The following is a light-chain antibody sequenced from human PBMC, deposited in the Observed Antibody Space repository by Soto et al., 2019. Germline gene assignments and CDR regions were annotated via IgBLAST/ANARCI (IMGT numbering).Light chain of an antibody. CDR2: GAS. Sequence: IVLTQSPGTLSLYPGERATLSCRASQSVSSSYLAWYQQKPGQAPRLLIYGASTRATGIPARFSGSGSGTEFTLTISSLHSEDFAVYYCQQYDNWPPITFGQGTRLE. CDR1: QSVSSSY. V-gene: IGKV3-15*01. CDR3: QQYDNWPPIT. J-gene: IGKJ5*01.